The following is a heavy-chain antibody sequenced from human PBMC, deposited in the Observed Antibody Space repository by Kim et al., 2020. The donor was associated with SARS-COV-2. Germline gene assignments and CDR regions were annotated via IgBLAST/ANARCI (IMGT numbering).Heavy chain of an antibody. Sequence: ASVKVSCKASGYTFTGYYMHWVRQAPGQGLEWMGWINPNSGGTNYAQKFQGRVTMTRDTSISTAYMELSRLRSDDTAVYYCARVPDYGGNSGPYYGMDVWGQGTTVTVSS. CDR1: GYTFTGYY. D-gene: IGHD4-17*01. CDR3: ARVPDYGGNSGPYYGMDV. J-gene: IGHJ6*02. CDR2: INPNSGGT. V-gene: IGHV1-2*02.